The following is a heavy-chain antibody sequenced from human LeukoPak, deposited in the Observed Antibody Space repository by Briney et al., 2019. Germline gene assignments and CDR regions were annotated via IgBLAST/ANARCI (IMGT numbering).Heavy chain of an antibody. CDR3: ARVHGGYYFDY. CDR1: GGSISSSSYY. D-gene: IGHD3-16*01. CDR2: IYYSGST. J-gene: IGHJ4*02. V-gene: IGHV4-39*07. Sequence: SETLSLTCTVSGGSISSSSYYWGWIRQPPGKGLEWIGSIYYSGSTYYNPSLKSRVTISVDTSKNQFSLKLSSVTAADTAVYYCARVHGGYYFDYWGQGTLVTVSS.